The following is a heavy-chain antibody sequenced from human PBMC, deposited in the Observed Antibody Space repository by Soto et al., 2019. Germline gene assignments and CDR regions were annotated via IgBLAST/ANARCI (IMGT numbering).Heavy chain of an antibody. J-gene: IGHJ5*02. CDR3: ARDPGYSSGGSCYRWFDP. CDR1: GGSISSYY. CDR2: IYYSGST. V-gene: IGHV4-59*01. Sequence: SETLSLTCTVSGGSISSYYWSWIRQPPGKGLEWIGYIYYSGSTNYNPSLKSRVTISVDTSKNQFSLKLSSVTAADTAVYYCARDPGYSSGGSCYRWFDPWGQGTLVTVFS. D-gene: IGHD2-15*01.